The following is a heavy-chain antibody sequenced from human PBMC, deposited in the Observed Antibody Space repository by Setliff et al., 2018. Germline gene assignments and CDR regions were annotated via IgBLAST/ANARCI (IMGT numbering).Heavy chain of an antibody. CDR2: IDQSGST. J-gene: IGHJ5*02. CDR1: GDSFSGYF. D-gene: IGHD6-13*01. CDR3: AGGAFGSRWYVRPWFDP. V-gene: IGHV4-34*01. Sequence: PSETLSLTCAVYGDSFSGYFWTWIRQPPGKGLEWIGDIDQSGSTNYNPSLKSRLTILVDTSKNQFSLGLSSVTAADTAVYYCAGGAFGSRWYVRPWFDPWGQGTLVTVSS.